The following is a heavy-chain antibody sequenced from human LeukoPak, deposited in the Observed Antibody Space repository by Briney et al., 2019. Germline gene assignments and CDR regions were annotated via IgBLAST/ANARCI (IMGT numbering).Heavy chain of an antibody. CDR2: INPNSGVT. J-gene: IGHJ5*02. CDR1: GYTFTDYY. Sequence: ASVKVSCKASGYTFTDYYMHWVRQAPGQGLEWMGWINPNSGVTKYAQKFQDRVTMTRDTSSSTAYLEATRLTSDDTAVYYCARDRLQNQLRFCFDPWGQGTLVTVSS. D-gene: IGHD5-12*01. CDR3: ARDRLQNQLRFCFDP. V-gene: IGHV1-2*02.